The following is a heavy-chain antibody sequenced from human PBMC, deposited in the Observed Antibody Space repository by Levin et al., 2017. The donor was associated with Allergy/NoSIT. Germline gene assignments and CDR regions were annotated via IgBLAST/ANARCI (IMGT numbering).Heavy chain of an antibody. CDR1: GGSISSSSYY. Sequence: SETLSLTCTVSGGSISSSSYYWGWIRQPPGKGLEWIGSIYYSGSTYYNPSLKSRVTISVDTSKNQFSLKLSSVTAADTAVYYCARRGTYYYDSSGYSPGLGFDYWGQGTLVTVSS. CDR2: IYYSGST. CDR3: ARRGTYYYDSSGYSPGLGFDY. V-gene: IGHV4-39*01. D-gene: IGHD3-22*01. J-gene: IGHJ4*02.